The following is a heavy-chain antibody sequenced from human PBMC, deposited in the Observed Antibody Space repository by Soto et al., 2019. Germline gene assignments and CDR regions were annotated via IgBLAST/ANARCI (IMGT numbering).Heavy chain of an antibody. Sequence: GGSLRLSCAASGFTFSSYAMSWVRQAPGKGLEWVSAISGSGGSTYYADSVKGRFTISRDNSKNTLYLQMNSLRAEDTAVYYCAKDSVYSGRLWDYFDYWGQGTLVTVSS. CDR1: GFTFSSYA. V-gene: IGHV3-23*01. J-gene: IGHJ4*02. CDR3: AKDSVYSGRLWDYFDY. CDR2: ISGSGGST. D-gene: IGHD1-26*01.